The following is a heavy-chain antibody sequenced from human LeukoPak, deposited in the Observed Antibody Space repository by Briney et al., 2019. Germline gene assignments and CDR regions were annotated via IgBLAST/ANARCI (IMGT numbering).Heavy chain of an antibody. CDR3: ARFEGGYSYGYLDY. Sequence: GESLKISCKGSGYSFTSYWIGWVRPMPGKGLEWMGIIYPGDSDTRYSPSFQGQVTTSADKPISPAYLQWSSQKASDTAMYYGARFEGGYSYGYLDYWGQGTLVTVSS. CDR2: IYPGDSDT. J-gene: IGHJ4*02. D-gene: IGHD5-18*01. CDR1: GYSFTSYW. V-gene: IGHV5-51*04.